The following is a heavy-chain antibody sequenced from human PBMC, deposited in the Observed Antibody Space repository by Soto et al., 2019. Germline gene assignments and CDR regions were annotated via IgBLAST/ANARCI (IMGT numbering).Heavy chain of an antibody. J-gene: IGHJ4*02. V-gene: IGHV4-30-4*01. CDR1: GTTISSGDHY. D-gene: IGHD1-26*01. CDR3: VRVYGRGDEFDF. CDR2: MYYTGKT. Sequence: QVQLQESGPGLVKPSQTLSLTCTVSGTTISSGDHYWSWIRQAPGKGLEWIGYMYYTGKTYYNTSLRSRGTLSVDTSKNQLSLQLTSGTAGDTAMYFCVRVYGRGDEFDFWGRATRVSVSS.